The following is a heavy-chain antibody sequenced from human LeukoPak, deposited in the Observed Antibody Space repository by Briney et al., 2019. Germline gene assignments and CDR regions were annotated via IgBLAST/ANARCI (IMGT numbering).Heavy chain of an antibody. V-gene: IGHV3-66*01. CDR2: IYSGGST. CDR1: GFTVSSNY. CDR3: ARGNSSGWYYVPWFDP. J-gene: IGHJ5*02. Sequence: GGSLRLSCAASGFTVSSNYMSWVRQAPGKGLEWVSVIYSGGSTYYADSVKGRFTISRDNSKNTLYLQMNSLRAEDTAVYYCARGNSSGWYYVPWFDPWGQGTLSPSPQ. D-gene: IGHD6-19*01.